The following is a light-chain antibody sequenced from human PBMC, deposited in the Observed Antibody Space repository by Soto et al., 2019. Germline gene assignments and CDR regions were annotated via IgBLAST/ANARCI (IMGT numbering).Light chain of an antibody. CDR3: SSYTSSSVYV. CDR2: DVS. V-gene: IGLV2-14*03. J-gene: IGLJ1*01. CDR1: SGDVGRYHY. Sequence: QSVLTQPASVSGSPRQSITISCTGTSGDVGRYHYVSWYQHHPGKAPKLIIYDVSNRPSGVSNRFSGSKSGNTASLTISGLQAEDEADYHCSSYTSSSVYVFGTGTKLTVL.